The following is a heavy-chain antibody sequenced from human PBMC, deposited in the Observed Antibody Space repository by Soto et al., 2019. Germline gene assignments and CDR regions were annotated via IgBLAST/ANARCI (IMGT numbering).Heavy chain of an antibody. Sequence: QVHLVESGGGVVQPGRSLRLSCVASGFTFSSYGMHWVRQAPGKGLEWVAVIWYDGSTKYYGGSVKGRFTISRDNSKNTLYLQMSSLRAEDTAVYHCARYGGHSLDYWGQGALVTVSS. J-gene: IGHJ4*02. CDR1: GFTFSSYG. CDR3: ARYGGHSLDY. V-gene: IGHV3-33*01. CDR2: IWYDGSTK. D-gene: IGHD2-21*02.